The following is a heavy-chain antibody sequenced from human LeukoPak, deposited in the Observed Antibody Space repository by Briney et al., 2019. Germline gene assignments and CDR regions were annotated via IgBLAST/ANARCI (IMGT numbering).Heavy chain of an antibody. D-gene: IGHD3-16*02. V-gene: IGHV4-34*01. CDR3: AFGGVIGPDY. Sequence: SETLSLTCAVYGGSFSGYYWSWIRQPPGKGLEWIGEINHSGSTNYNPSLKSRVTISVDTSKNQFSLKLSSVTAADTAVYYCAFGGVIGPDYWGQGTWSPSPQ. CDR2: INHSGST. CDR1: GGSFSGYY. J-gene: IGHJ4*02.